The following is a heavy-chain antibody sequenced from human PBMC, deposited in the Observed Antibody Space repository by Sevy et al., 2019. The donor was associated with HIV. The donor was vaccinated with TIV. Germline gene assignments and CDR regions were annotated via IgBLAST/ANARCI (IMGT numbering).Heavy chain of an antibody. J-gene: IGHJ3*02. CDR1: GGSISSYY. CDR3: SRDRGITFGGVIVMTDAFDI. D-gene: IGHD3-16*02. Sequence: SETLSLTCTVSGGSISSYYWSWIRQPPGKGLEWIGYIYYSGSTNYNPSLKSRVTISVDTSKNQFSLKLSSVTAADTAVYYWSRDRGITFGGVIVMTDAFDIWGQGTMVTVSS. V-gene: IGHV4-59*01. CDR2: IYYSGST.